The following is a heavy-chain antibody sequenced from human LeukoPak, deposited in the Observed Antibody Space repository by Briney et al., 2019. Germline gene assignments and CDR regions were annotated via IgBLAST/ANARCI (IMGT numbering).Heavy chain of an antibody. CDR3: AKDRRQLEH. V-gene: IGHV3-30*18. J-gene: IGHJ4*02. CDR2: ISYDGSNK. CDR1: GFTFSSYG. D-gene: IGHD6-13*01. Sequence: GGSLRLSCAASGFTFSSYGMHWVRQAPGKGLEWVAVISYDGSNKYYADSVKGRFTISRDNSKNTLYLQMNSLRAEDTAVYYCAKDRRQLEHWGQGTLVTVSS.